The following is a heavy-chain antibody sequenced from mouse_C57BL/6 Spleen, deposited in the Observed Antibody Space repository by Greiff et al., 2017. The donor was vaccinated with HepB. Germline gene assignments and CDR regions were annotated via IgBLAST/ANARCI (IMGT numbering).Heavy chain of an antibody. D-gene: IGHD1-1*01. J-gene: IGHJ1*03. CDR2: ISYDGSN. V-gene: IGHV3-6*01. CDR1: GYSITSGYY. Sequence: DVQLQESGPGLVKPSQSLSLTCSVTGYSITSGYYWNWIRQFPGNKLEWMGYISYDGSNNYNPSLKNRISITRDTSKNQFFLKLNSVTTEDTATYYCARAPLYYGSSSWYFDVWGTGTTVTVSS. CDR3: ARAPLYYGSSSWYFDV.